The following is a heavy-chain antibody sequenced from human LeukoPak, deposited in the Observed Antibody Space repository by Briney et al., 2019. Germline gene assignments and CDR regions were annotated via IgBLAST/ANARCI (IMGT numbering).Heavy chain of an antibody. Sequence: ASVKVSCKASGYTFTSYYMHWVRQAPGQGLEWMGIINPSGGSTSYAQKFQGRVTMTRDTSTSTVYMELSSLRSEDTAVYYCARVRGRDGYNYYDAFDIWGQGTMVTVSS. CDR2: INPSGGST. J-gene: IGHJ3*02. D-gene: IGHD5-24*01. CDR1: GYTFTSYY. V-gene: IGHV1-46*01. CDR3: ARVRGRDGYNYYDAFDI.